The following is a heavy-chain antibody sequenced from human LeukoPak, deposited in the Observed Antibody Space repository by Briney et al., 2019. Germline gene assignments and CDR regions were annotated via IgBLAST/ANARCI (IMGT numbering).Heavy chain of an antibody. CDR2: INPNSGGT. D-gene: IGHD3-10*01. CDR3: ARHPAGARGVGDYYYYGMDV. V-gene: IGHV1-2*02. Sequence: ASVKVSCKASGYTFTGYYMHWVRQAPGQGLEWMGWINPNSGGTNYAQKFQGRVTMTRDTSISTAYMELSRLRSEDTAVYYCARHPAGARGVGDYYYYGMDVWGQGTTVTVSS. J-gene: IGHJ6*02. CDR1: GYTFTGYY.